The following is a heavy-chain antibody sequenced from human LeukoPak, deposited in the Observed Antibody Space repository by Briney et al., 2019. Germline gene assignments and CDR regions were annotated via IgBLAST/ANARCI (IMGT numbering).Heavy chain of an antibody. CDR1: GGSISSSSYY. V-gene: IGHV4-39*01. D-gene: IGHD2-2*01. J-gene: IGHJ4*02. CDR2: IYYSGST. CDR3: ARLCRRYCSSTGVDY. Sequence: SETLSLTCTVSGGSISSSSYYRGWIRQPPGKGLEWIGSIYYSGSTYYNPSLKSRVTISVDTSKNQFSLKLSSVTAADTAVYYCARLCRRYCSSTGVDYWGQGTLVTVSS.